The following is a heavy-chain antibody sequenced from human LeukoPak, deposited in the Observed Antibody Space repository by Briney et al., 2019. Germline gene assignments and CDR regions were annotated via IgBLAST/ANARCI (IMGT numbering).Heavy chain of an antibody. CDR2: ISSNGGST. Sequence: GGSPRLSCAASGLTFSSYAMHWVRQAPGKGLEYVSAISSNGGSTYYANSLKGRFTIPRDNSKNTLYLQMGSLRAEDMAVYYCARVYSSSWYSAFDIWGQGTMVTVSS. J-gene: IGHJ3*02. D-gene: IGHD6-13*01. V-gene: IGHV3-64*01. CDR1: GLTFSSYA. CDR3: ARVYSSSWYSAFDI.